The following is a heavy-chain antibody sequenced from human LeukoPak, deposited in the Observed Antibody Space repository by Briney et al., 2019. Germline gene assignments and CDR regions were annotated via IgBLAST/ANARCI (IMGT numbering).Heavy chain of an antibody. CDR2: IKSKTDGGTT. V-gene: IGHV3-15*01. J-gene: IGHJ6*03. Sequence: GGSLRLSCAASGFTFSNAWMSWVRQAPGKGLEWVGRIKSKTDGGTTDYAAPVKGRFTISRDDSKNTLYLQMNSLKTEDTAVYYCTTGGPEWELPTYYYYMDVWGKGTTVTVSS. CDR1: GFTFSNAW. CDR3: TTGGPEWELPTYYYYMDV. D-gene: IGHD1-26*01.